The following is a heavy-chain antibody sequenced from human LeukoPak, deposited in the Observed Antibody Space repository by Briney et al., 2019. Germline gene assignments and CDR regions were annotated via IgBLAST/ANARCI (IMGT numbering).Heavy chain of an antibody. Sequence: SETLSLTCTVSGGSISSSSYYLGWIRQAPGKGLEWIGSIYYSGSTYYNPSLKSRVTISVDTSKNQFSPKLSSVTAADTAVYYCARHYVWEGWYFDLWGRGTLVTVSS. CDR3: ARHYVWEGWYFDL. J-gene: IGHJ2*01. CDR1: GGSISSSSYY. CDR2: IYYSGST. V-gene: IGHV4-39*01. D-gene: IGHD3-16*01.